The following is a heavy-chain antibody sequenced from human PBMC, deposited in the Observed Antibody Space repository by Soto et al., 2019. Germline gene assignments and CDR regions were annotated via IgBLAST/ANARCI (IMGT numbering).Heavy chain of an antibody. D-gene: IGHD1-26*01. V-gene: IGHV1-18*01. CDR1: NYSFSSFG. CDR3: ARDSFYSGSNLQVGYFDS. Sequence: QVQMVQSGAEVKKPGASVKVSCKASNYSFSSFGISWMRQAPGQGLEWMAWINPSNDNTNYAQSLQGRVTLTTDTSTSTANMELRSLRSDDTAVYYCARDSFYSGSNLQVGYFDSWGQGTLVTVSS. CDR2: INPSNDNT. J-gene: IGHJ4*02.